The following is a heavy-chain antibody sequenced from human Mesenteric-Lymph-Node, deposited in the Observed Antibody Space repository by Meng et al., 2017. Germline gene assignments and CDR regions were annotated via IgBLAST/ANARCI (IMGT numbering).Heavy chain of an antibody. CDR1: GYNFANYG. J-gene: IGHJ4*02. Sequence: QVQVVQSGGELKKPGASVKVSCKASGYNFANYGIAWVRQAPGQGLEWMGWINTNTGNPTYAQGFTGRFVFSLDTSVSTAHLQISTLTAEDTAAYYCATSGGGFDYWGQGTLVTVSS. CDR3: ATSGGGFDY. D-gene: IGHD1-26*01. V-gene: IGHV7-4-1*02. CDR2: INTNTGNP.